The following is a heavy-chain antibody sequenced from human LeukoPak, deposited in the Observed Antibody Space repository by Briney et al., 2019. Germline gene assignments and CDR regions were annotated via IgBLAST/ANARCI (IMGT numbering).Heavy chain of an antibody. J-gene: IGHJ4*02. Sequence: AGSLRLSCAASGFTVSSDYMSWVRQAPGKGLEWVSVIYSGGSTYYADSVKGRFTISRDNSINTLYLQMSNLRAEDTAIYYCARDVGAWGTVTTNYWGQGALVTVSS. CDR3: ARDVGAWGTVTTNY. CDR1: GFTVSSDY. V-gene: IGHV3-66*02. D-gene: IGHD4-17*01. CDR2: IYSGGST.